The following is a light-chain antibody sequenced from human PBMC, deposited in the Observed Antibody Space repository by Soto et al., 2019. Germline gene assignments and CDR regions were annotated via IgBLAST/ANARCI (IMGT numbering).Light chain of an antibody. CDR2: DVS. CDR1: SSDVGGYNY. CDR3: CSYAGSYSP. V-gene: IGLV2-11*01. Sequence: QPALTQPRSVSGSPGQSVTISCTGTSSDVGGYNYVSWYQQHPGKAPKLMIYDVSKRPSGVPDRFSGSKSGNTASLTISGLQAEDEADYYCCSYAGSYSPFGGGTKLTVL. J-gene: IGLJ2*01.